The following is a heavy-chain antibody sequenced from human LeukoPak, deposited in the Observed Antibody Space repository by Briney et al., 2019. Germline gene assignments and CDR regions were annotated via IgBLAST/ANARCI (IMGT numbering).Heavy chain of an antibody. V-gene: IGHV4-59*12. CDR1: GGSISSYY. Sequence: SETLSLTCTVSGGSISSYYWSWIRQPPGKGLEWIGYIYYSGSTNYNPSLKSRVTISVDTSKNQFSLKLSSVTAADTAVYYCARDRTRSLYFDLWGRGTLVTVSS. D-gene: IGHD2-8*01. CDR3: ARDRTRSLYFDL. J-gene: IGHJ2*01. CDR2: IYYSGST.